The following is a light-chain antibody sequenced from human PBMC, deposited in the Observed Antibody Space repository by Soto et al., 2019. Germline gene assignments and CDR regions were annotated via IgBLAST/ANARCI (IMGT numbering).Light chain of an antibody. J-gene: IGKJ1*01. Sequence: DIQMTQSPSSLSASVGDRVTITCRASQGISNYLAWYQQKPGKVPKLLIYAASTLQSGVPSRFSGSGSGTDFTLTISSLQPEDVAVYYCQQYGSSRTFGQGTKVEIK. CDR1: QGISNY. V-gene: IGKV1-27*01. CDR3: QQYGSSRT. CDR2: AAS.